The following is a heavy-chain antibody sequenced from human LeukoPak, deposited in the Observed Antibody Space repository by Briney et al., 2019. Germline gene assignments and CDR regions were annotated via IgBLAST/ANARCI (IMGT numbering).Heavy chain of an antibody. CDR3: ARARGNSYGDYFDY. J-gene: IGHJ4*02. CDR2: IYYSGST. D-gene: IGHD5-18*01. Sequence: SETLSLTCTVSGGSISSYYWSWIRQPPGKGLEWIGYIYYSGSTNYNPSLKSRVTISVDTSKNQFSLKLSSVTAADTAVYYCARARGNSYGDYFDYWGQGTLVTVSS. CDR1: GGSISSYY. V-gene: IGHV4-59*08.